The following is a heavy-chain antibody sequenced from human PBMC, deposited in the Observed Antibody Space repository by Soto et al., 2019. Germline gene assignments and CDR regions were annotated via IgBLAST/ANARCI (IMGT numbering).Heavy chain of an antibody. V-gene: IGHV4-4*02. CDR2: IFHSGTT. J-gene: IGHJ4*02. Sequence: QVQLQESGPGLVEPSGTLSLTCVVSGDSIGSSHWWSWVRQPPGKGLEWIGEIFHSGTTKYNPSLESRVTMSVDKSNNQLSLKLSSVTAADTAVYYCARQLERGGLPEGFEYWGQGTLATVSS. CDR1: GDSIGSSHW. CDR3: ARQLERGGLPEGFEY. D-gene: IGHD1-1*01.